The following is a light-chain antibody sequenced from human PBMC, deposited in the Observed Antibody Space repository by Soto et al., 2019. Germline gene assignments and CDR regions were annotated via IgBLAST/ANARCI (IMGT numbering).Light chain of an antibody. CDR2: DVS. J-gene: IGLJ3*02. CDR3: CTYAGSNTWM. CDR1: SSDVGGYNS. Sequence: QSVLTQPRSVSGSPGQSVTISCTGTSSDVGGYNSVSWFQQHPGKAPKNLIFDVSERPSGVSDRFSGSKSDNTASLTISGLQADDEATYYCCTYAGSNTWMFGGGTKLTVL. V-gene: IGLV2-11*01.